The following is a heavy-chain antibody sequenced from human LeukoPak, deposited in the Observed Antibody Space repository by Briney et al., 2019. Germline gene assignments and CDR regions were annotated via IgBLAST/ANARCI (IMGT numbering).Heavy chain of an antibody. D-gene: IGHD3-3*01. CDR1: GFTFSRYS. CDR3: ESNPFFYDNSGYYTLEDY. V-gene: IGHV3-21*01. Sequence: GGSLRLSCAASGFTFSRYSMNWVRQAPGKGLEWVSSISSGSSYMYYADSVKGRFTISRDNAKNSLYLQMNSLRAKDTAVYYCESNPFFYDNSGYYTLEDYWGQGTVVTVSS. CDR2: ISSGSSYM. J-gene: IGHJ4*02.